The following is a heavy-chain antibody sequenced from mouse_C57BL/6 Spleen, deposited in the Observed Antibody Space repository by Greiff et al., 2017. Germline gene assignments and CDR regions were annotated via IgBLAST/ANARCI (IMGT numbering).Heavy chain of an antibody. J-gene: IGHJ1*03. CDR2: LYPGDGDT. V-gene: IGHV1-82*01. D-gene: IGHD1-1*01. Sequence: VKLQESGPELVKPGASVKISCKASGYAFSSTWMNWVKQRPGKGLEWIGRLYPGDGDTNYNGKFKGQATLTADKSSSTAYMQLSSLTSEDSAVYFCASSITLDVWGTGTTVTVSS. CDR3: ASSITLDV. CDR1: GYAFSSTW.